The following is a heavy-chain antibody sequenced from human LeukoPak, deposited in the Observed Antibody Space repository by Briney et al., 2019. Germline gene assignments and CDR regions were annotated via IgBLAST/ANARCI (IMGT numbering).Heavy chain of an antibody. J-gene: IGHJ5*02. V-gene: IGHV4-38-2*02. CDR1: GYSISSGYY. Sequence: PSETLSLTCTVSGYSISSGYYWGWIRQPPGKGLEWIGSIYHSGSTYYNPSLKSRVTISVDTSKNQFSLKLSSVTAADTAVYYCARDRRNCGGDCYWFDPWGQGTLVTVSS. D-gene: IGHD2-21*02. CDR3: ARDRRNCGGDCYWFDP. CDR2: IYHSGST.